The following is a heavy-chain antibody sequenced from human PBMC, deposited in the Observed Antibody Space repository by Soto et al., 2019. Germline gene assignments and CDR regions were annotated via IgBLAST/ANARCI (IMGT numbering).Heavy chain of an antibody. D-gene: IGHD3-3*01. J-gene: IGHJ4*02. CDR3: AKDAPGSGWLSDY. Sequence: LSLSCAASGFTFSIYAMSWVRQAPGKGLEWVSTISGNGGTSYADFVRGRFTISRDNSKNTLYLQMNSLRADDTAVYYCAKDAPGSGWLSDYWGQGTLVTVSS. CDR1: GFTFSIYA. V-gene: IGHV3-23*01. CDR2: ISGNGGT.